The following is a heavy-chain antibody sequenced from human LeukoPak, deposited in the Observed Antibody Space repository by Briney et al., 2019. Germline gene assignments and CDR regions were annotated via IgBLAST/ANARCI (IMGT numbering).Heavy chain of an antibody. V-gene: IGHV4-4*07. CDR3: ARGLKYCSDGTCQSTYFDY. CDR2: IYTSGST. D-gene: IGHD2-15*01. CDR1: GGSISNYY. Sequence: SETLSLTCTVSGGSISNYYWTWIRQPAGKGLERIERIYTSGSTDYNPSIKSRVNMSVDTSKNQFSLRLSSVTAADTAIYYCARGLKYCSDGTCQSTYFDYWGQGTLVPVSS. J-gene: IGHJ4*02.